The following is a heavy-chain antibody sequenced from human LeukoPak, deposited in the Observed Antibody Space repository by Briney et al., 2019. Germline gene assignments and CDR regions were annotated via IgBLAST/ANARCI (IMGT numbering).Heavy chain of an antibody. CDR1: GFTFSSYA. J-gene: IGHJ4*02. Sequence: PGGSLRLSCAASGFTFSSYAIHWVRQAPGKGLEWVAVISYDGSNKYYADSVKGRFTISRDNSKNTLYLQMNSLRAEDTAVYYCARVSIAARPRDYFDYWGQGTLVTVSS. CDR3: ARVSIAARPRDYFDY. V-gene: IGHV3-30*04. CDR2: ISYDGSNK. D-gene: IGHD6-6*01.